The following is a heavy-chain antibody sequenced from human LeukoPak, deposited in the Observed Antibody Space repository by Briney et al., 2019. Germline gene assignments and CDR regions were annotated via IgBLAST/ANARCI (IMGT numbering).Heavy chain of an antibody. J-gene: IGHJ4*02. Sequence: HGDSPLITCKGAGYNCSGYGMAWVGQMAGKGLDWMGIIYPADSDTRYSPSFQGQVTISADKSITTAYLQWSSLKASDTAMYYCATPHDATAYYYDSSGYFYWGQGTLVTVSS. CDR3: ATPHDATAYYYDSSGYFY. V-gene: IGHV5-51*01. CDR1: GYNCSGYG. D-gene: IGHD3-22*01. CDR2: IYPADSDT.